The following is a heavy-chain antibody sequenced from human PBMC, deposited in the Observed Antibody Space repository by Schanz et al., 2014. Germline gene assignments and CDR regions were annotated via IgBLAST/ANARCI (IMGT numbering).Heavy chain of an antibody. J-gene: IGHJ4*02. CDR1: GFTFSSYA. CDR2: IYSGIGA. V-gene: IGHV3-66*01. CDR3: ARGTDWNLHY. Sequence: EVQLLESGGGLVQPGGSLRLSCAASGFTFSSYAMSWVRQAPGKGLEWVSVIYSGIGAYYADSVKDRFTVSRDNSKNTVYLQMNRLRAGDTAVYYCARGTDWNLHYWGQGALVTVSS. D-gene: IGHD1-1*01.